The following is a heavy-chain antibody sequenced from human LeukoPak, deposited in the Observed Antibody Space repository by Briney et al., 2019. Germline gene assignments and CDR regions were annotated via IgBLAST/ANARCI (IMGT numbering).Heavy chain of an antibody. Sequence: GGSLRLSCAASGFTFKNYWMNWARQAPGKGLEWVASINHNGNVNYYVDSVKGRFTISRDNAKNSLYLQMSNLRAEDTAVYFCARGGGLDVWGQGATVTVSS. V-gene: IGHV3-7*03. CDR2: INHNGNVN. J-gene: IGHJ6*02. CDR3: ARGGGLDV. CDR1: GFTFKNYW. D-gene: IGHD3-16*01.